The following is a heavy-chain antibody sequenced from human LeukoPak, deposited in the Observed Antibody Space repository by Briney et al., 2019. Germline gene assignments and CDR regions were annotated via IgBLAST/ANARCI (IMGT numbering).Heavy chain of an antibody. CDR1: GFTFSNYA. CDR2: ISYDGSNK. CDR3: ARSLATSYYYMDV. J-gene: IGHJ6*03. Sequence: PGRSLRLSCAAFGFTFSNYAMHWVRQAPGKGLEWVAVISYDGSNKYYADSVKGRFTISRDNSKNTLYLQMNSLRAEDTAVHYCARSLATSYYYMDVWGKGTTVTVSS. D-gene: IGHD5-12*01. V-gene: IGHV3-30*04.